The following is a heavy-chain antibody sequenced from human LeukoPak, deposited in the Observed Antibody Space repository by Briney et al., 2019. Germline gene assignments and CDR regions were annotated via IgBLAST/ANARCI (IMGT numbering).Heavy chain of an antibody. J-gene: IGHJ6*04. CDR2: IIPLFGTP. V-gene: IGHV1-69*06. CDR1: GGTFSSYA. Sequence: SVKVSCKASGGTFSSYAISWVRQAPGQGLEWMRRIIPLFGTPDYAQKFQDRLTITADKSTSTAYMELSSLRSEDTAVYYCASATLRCSGGSCYEMDVWGKGTTVTVSS. CDR3: ASATLRCSGGSCYEMDV. D-gene: IGHD2-15*01.